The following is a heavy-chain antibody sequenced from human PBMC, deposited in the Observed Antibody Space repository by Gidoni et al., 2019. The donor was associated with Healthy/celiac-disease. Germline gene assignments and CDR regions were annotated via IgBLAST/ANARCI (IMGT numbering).Heavy chain of an antibody. J-gene: IGHJ4*02. CDR3: ARDFDIAAAGYGFDY. Sequence: QVQLQESGPGLVKPSETLSITGTVSGGSISSYYWSWIRQPAGKGLEWIGRIYTSGSTNYNPSLKSRVTMSVDTSKNQFSLKLSSVTAADTAVYYCARDFDIAAAGYGFDYWGQGTLVTVSS. D-gene: IGHD6-13*01. CDR2: IYTSGST. CDR1: GGSISSYY. V-gene: IGHV4-4*07.